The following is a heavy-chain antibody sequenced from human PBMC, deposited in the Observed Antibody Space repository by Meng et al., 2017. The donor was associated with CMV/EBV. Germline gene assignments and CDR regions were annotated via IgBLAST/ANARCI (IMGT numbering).Heavy chain of an antibody. J-gene: IGHJ5*02. V-gene: IGHV1-69*10. CDR3: ARRRDYSIWFDP. Sequence: SVKVSCKASGGTFSSYAISWVRQAPGQGLEWMGGIIPILGIANYAQKFQGRVTITADKSTSTAYMELSSLRSGDTAVYYCARRRDYSIWFDPWGQGTLVTVSS. D-gene: IGHD4-11*01. CDR1: GGTFSSYA. CDR2: IIPILGIA.